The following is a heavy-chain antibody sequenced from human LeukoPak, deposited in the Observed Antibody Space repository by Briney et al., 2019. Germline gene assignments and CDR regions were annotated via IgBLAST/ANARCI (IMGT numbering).Heavy chain of an antibody. CDR2: IYSGGST. Sequence: GGSLRLSCAASGFTVSSNYMSWARQAPGKGLEWVSVIYSGGSTYYADSVKGRFTISRGNSKNTLYLQMDSLRAEDTAVYYCARDKQDYDSSGYYDYWGQGTLVTVSS. V-gene: IGHV3-66*01. D-gene: IGHD3-22*01. CDR3: ARDKQDYDSSGYYDY. CDR1: GFTVSSNY. J-gene: IGHJ4*02.